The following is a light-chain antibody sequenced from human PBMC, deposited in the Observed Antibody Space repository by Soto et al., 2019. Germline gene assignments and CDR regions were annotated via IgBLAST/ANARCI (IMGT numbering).Light chain of an antibody. Sequence: DIQMTQSPSTLSASVGDRLTITCRASQSISTWLAWYQQKPGKAPKLLIYKASSLASGVPSGFSGSGSGTEFTLTISSLQPDDFATYYCQQYNNFPWTCGQGTKVEVK. CDR1: QSISTW. V-gene: IGKV1-5*03. CDR2: KAS. CDR3: QQYNNFPWT. J-gene: IGKJ1*01.